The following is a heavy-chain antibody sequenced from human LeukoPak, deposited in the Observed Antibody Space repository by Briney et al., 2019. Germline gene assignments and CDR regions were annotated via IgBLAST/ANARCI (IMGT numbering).Heavy chain of an antibody. CDR1: GDSIGTYY. V-gene: IGHV4-59*01. D-gene: IGHD6-19*01. J-gene: IGHJ4*02. CDR3: ARQGYKSGWYPTFDF. Sequence: PSETLSLTCTVSGDSIGTYYWSWIRRPPGKGLEWIGHVYYAGTTDYNPSLQSRVTISVDPSRNQLSLKLNSVTAADTAVYYCARQGYKSGWYPTFDFWGPGTQVIVSS. CDR2: VYYAGTT.